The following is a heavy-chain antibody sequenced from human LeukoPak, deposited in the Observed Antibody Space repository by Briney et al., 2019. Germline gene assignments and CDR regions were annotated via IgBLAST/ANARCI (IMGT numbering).Heavy chain of an antibody. J-gene: IGHJ6*03. D-gene: IGHD6-13*01. CDR3: ARLAQQLAGYDYYYYMDV. Sequence: PGGSLRLSCAASGFTFSSYTMNWVRQAPGKGLEWVSSISSSGSYIYCADSMKGRFTISRDNAKNSLFLQMNSLRAEDTAVYYCARLAQQLAGYDYYYYMDVWGKGTTVTVSS. V-gene: IGHV3-21*01. CDR1: GFTFSSYT. CDR2: ISSSGSYI.